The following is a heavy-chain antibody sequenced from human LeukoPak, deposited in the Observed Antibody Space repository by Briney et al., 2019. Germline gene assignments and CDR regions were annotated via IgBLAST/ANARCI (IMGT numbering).Heavy chain of an antibody. D-gene: IGHD1-26*01. Sequence: SETLSLTCTVSGGSISSSSYYWGWIRQPPGKGLEWIGNIYYSGSTYYNPSLKSRVTISVDTSKNQFSLKLSSVTAADTAVYYWARGGGRIVGAVNPFDYWGQGTLVTVSS. J-gene: IGHJ4*02. V-gene: IGHV4-39*07. CDR3: ARGGGRIVGAVNPFDY. CDR2: IYYSGST. CDR1: GGSISSSSYY.